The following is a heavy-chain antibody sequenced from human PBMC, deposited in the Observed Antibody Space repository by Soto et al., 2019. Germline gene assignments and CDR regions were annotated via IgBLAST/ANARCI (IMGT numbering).Heavy chain of an antibody. CDR1: DDFISSYY. CDR2: VSTNGAT. Sequence: LSLTCTVSDDFISSYYWNWIRQPAGKGLEWIGRVSTNGATNYNPSLESRVTMSVDTSKNQFSLKLTSVTAAGTAVYFCARADYEILTGSYAMDVWGQGTTVTVSS. J-gene: IGHJ6*02. V-gene: IGHV4-4*07. CDR3: ARADYEILTGSYAMDV. D-gene: IGHD3-9*01.